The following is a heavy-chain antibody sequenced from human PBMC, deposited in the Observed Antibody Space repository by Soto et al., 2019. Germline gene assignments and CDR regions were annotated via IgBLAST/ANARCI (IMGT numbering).Heavy chain of an antibody. V-gene: IGHV4-34*01. D-gene: IGHD6-19*01. CDR2: INHSGST. J-gene: IGHJ6*02. CDR1: GGSFGGYN. CDR3: ARARTGYSSGWQNYYYYYGMDV. Sequence: SMTLSHTCAVYGGSFGGYNWSWIRQPPGKGLEWIGEINHSGSTNYNPSLKSRVTISVDTSKNQFSLKLSSVTAADTAVYYCARARTGYSSGWQNYYYYYGMDVWGQGTTVT.